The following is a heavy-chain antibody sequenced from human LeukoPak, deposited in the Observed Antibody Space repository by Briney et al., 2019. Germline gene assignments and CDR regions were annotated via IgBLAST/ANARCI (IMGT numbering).Heavy chain of an antibody. Sequence: PGGSLRLSCAASGFTFSSYAMIWVRQAPGKGLEWVSAISGSGGSTYYADSVKGRFTISRDNSKNTLYLQMNSLRAEDTAVYYCAKCQAGTRAQIDYWGQGTLVTVSS. CDR3: AKCQAGTRAQIDY. V-gene: IGHV3-23*01. CDR1: GFTFSSYA. J-gene: IGHJ4*02. D-gene: IGHD6-19*01. CDR2: ISGSGGST.